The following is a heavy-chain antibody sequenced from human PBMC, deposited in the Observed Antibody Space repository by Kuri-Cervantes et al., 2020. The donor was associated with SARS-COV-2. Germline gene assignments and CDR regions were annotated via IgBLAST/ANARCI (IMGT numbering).Heavy chain of an antibody. Sequence: GESLKISCAASGFTFSSYAMSWVREAPGKGLEWVAAISSGSYITHYADSVKGRFTISRDDSKNTLHLQMDSLRGEDTAVYYCAKSGSSSSSYVSRLDVWGKGTTGTGSS. CDR1: GFTFSSYA. CDR3: AKSGSSSSSYVSRLDV. J-gene: IGHJ6*04. CDR2: ISSGSYIT. D-gene: IGHD3-16*01. V-gene: IGHV3-23*01.